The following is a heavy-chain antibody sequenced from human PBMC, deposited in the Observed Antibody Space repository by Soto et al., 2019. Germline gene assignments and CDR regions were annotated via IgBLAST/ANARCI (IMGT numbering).Heavy chain of an antibody. D-gene: IGHD3-16*02. CDR3: ARGQYRRYY. CDR2: INHSGVT. Sequence: SETLSLTCAVYCGSLSGHYWNWIRQPPGKGLEWIGEINHSGVTKYNPSLKSRVTISVDTSKNQFSLNLRSVTVADTAVYYCARGQYRRYYWGQGTLVTVSS. V-gene: IGHV4-34*01. J-gene: IGHJ4*02. CDR1: CGSLSGHY.